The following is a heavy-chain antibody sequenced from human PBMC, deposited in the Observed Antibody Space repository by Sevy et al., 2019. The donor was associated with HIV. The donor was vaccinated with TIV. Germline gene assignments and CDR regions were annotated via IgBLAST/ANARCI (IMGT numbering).Heavy chain of an antibody. CDR2: IIPILGIV. J-gene: IGHJ4*02. D-gene: IGHD6-19*01. Sequence: SVKVSCKASGGTFSSYGISWVRQAPGQGLAWMGGIIPILGIVNYAQKFQGRVTITADESTKTAYMELSSLRSEDTAVYYCARGGGNGWYYFDYWGQETLVTVSS. CDR3: ARGGGNGWYYFDY. CDR1: GGTFSSYG. V-gene: IGHV1-69*10.